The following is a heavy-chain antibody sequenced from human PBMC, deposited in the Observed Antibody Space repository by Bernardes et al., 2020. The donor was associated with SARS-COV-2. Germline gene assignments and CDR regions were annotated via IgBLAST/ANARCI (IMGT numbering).Heavy chain of an antibody. Sequence: GGSLRLSCAASGFTFSTYWMHWVRQAPGRGLEWVAVISYEGSKKYYADALEGRFTISKDSSKNTVYLQMNNLRTEDTAIYYCAKVQAILWIRPYNSGMDLWGQGTTVTVSS. V-gene: IGHV3-30*18. CDR2: ISYEGSKK. J-gene: IGHJ6*02. D-gene: IGHD5-18*01. CDR3: AKVQAILWIRPYNSGMDL. CDR1: GFTFSTYW.